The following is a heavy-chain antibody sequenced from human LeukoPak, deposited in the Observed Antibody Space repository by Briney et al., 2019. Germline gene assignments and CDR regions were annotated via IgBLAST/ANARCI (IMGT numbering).Heavy chain of an antibody. CDR3: AREGFNYYGSGSYPY. V-gene: IGHV4-39*07. D-gene: IGHD3-10*01. CDR2: IYYSGST. Sequence: SETLSLTCTVSGGSISSSSYYWGWIRQPPGKGLEWIGSIYYSGSTYYNPSLKSRVTISVDTSKNQFSLKLSSVTAADTAVYYRAREGFNYYGSGSYPYWGQGTLVTVSS. J-gene: IGHJ4*02. CDR1: GGSISSSSYY.